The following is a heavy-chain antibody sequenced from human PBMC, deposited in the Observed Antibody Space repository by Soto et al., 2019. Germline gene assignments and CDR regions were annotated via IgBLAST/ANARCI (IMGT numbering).Heavy chain of an antibody. CDR2: ISYSGAT. CDR3: ARHELRLRNSGSFYNAHFDP. J-gene: IGHJ5*02. D-gene: IGHD1-26*01. CDR1: GRPISFASVMCY. Sequence: SETLSLTCSVHGRPISFASVMCYRAWIRQPPGKGLEWIARISYSGATIHNPSIKSRDTISTDKSKNQFSLQLSSVTAGDTAVYFCARHELRLRNSGSFYNAHFDPWGQGALVTVSS. V-gene: IGHV4-39*01.